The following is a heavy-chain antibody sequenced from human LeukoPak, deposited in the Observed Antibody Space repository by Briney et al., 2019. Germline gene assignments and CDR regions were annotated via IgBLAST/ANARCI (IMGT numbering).Heavy chain of an antibody. CDR1: GGSISSGGYY. V-gene: IGHV4-39*01. J-gene: IGHJ4*02. CDR3: ARQRYDFWSGYYRPPFDY. Sequence: PSQTLSLTCTVSGGSISSGGYYWSWIRQPPGKGLEWIGEINHSGSTNYNPSLKSRVTISVDTSKNQFSLKLSSVTAADTAVYYCARQRYDFWSGYYRPPFDYWGQGTLVTVSS. CDR2: INHSGST. D-gene: IGHD3-3*01.